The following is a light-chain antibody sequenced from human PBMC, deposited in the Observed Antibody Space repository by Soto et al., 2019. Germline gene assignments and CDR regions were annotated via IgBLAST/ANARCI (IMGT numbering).Light chain of an antibody. CDR1: QSVSSY. J-gene: IGKJ4*01. CDR3: QQRSNWPLT. V-gene: IGKV3-11*01. CDR2: DAS. Sequence: EIVLTQSPATLSLSPGEIATLSCRASQSVSSYLAWYQQKPGQAPRLLIYDASNSATGIPARFSGSGSGTDFTLTSSSLEPADFAVYYCQQRSNWPLTFGGGTKLEIK.